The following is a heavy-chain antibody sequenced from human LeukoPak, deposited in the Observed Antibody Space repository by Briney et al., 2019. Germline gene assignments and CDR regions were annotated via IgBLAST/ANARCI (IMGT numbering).Heavy chain of an antibody. CDR2: IKGDGSTT. CDR3: ARSDNLDY. D-gene: IGHD1-1*01. CDR1: GMIISGSW. V-gene: IGHV3-74*01. J-gene: IGHJ4*02. Sequence: GGSLRLSCAASGMIISGSWMHWDRQAPGKGLVWVSRIKGDGSTTSYADSVRGRFTISRDNAKNTVYLQMNSLRAEDTAVYYYARSDNLDYWGQGTLVTVSS.